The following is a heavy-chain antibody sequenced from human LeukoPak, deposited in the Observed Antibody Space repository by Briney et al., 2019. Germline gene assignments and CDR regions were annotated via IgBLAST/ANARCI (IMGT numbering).Heavy chain of an antibody. J-gene: IGHJ4*02. V-gene: IGHV3-9*01. CDR2: ISWNSGSI. CDR1: GFTFDDYA. Sequence: GGSLRLSCAASGFTFDDYAMHWVRQAPGKGLEWVSGISWNSGSIGYADSVKGRFTISRDNAKNSLYLQMNSLIPEDTALYYCAKPQEADLWVPDYWGQGTLVTVSS. CDR3: AKPQEADLWVPDY. D-gene: IGHD3-3*01.